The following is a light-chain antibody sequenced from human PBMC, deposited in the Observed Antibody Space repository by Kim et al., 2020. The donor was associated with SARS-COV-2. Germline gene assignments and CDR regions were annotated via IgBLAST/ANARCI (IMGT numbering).Light chain of an antibody. CDR1: SRRSYY. V-gene: IGLV3-19*01. Sequence: LGQTVRITCQGDSRRSYYASWYQQKPGQAPVLVIYGKNNRPSGIPDRFSGSSSGNTASLTITGAQAEDEADYYCNSRDSSGTHYVFGTGTKVTVL. CDR3: NSRDSSGTHYV. CDR2: GKN. J-gene: IGLJ1*01.